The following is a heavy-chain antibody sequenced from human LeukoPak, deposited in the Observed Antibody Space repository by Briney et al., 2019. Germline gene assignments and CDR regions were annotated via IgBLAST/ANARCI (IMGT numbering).Heavy chain of an antibody. D-gene: IGHD4-23*01. V-gene: IGHV3-48*02. Sequence: GGSLRLSCAAPGFTLSRYYAHWVRQAPGKGLGWLSYISTDSSSIYYADSVKGRFTISRDNAKSSLYLQMNSLRDEDTAVHYSIFSGWSDTVDSVDNWGQGTLVTVSS. CDR1: GFTLSRYY. CDR2: ISTDSSSI. CDR3: IFSGWSDTVDSVDN. J-gene: IGHJ3*02.